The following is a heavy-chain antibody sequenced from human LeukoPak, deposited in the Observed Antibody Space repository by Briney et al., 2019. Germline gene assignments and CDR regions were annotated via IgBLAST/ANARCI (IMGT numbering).Heavy chain of an antibody. CDR1: GGSISSSSYY. J-gene: IGHJ4*02. V-gene: IGHV4-39*01. CDR2: IYYSGST. Sequence: PSETLSLTCTVSGGSISSSSYYWGWIRQPPGKGLEWIGSIYYSGSTYYNPSLKSRVTISVDTSKNQFSLKLSFVTAADTAVYYCARQAYSNHHFDYWGQGTLVTVSS. CDR3: ARQAYSNHHFDY. D-gene: IGHD4-11*01.